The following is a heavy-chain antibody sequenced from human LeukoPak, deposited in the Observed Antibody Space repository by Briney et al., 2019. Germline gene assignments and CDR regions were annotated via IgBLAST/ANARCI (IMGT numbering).Heavy chain of an antibody. J-gene: IGHJ4*02. D-gene: IGHD5-24*01. CDR1: GGSISSYY. CDR2: IYYSGST. CDR3: ARGRDGYTISDY. V-gene: IGHV4-59*01. Sequence: SETLSLTCTVSGGSISSYYCSWIRQPPGKGLEWIGYIYYSGSTNYNPSLKSRVTISVDTSKNQFSLKLSSVTAADTAVYYCARGRDGYTISDYWGQGTLVTVSS.